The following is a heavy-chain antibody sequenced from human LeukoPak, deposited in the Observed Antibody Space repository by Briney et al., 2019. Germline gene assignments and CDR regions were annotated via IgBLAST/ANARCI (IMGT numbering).Heavy chain of an antibody. V-gene: IGHV1-18*01. CDR1: GYTFTSYG. Sequence: GASVKVSCKASGYTFTSYGISWVRQAPGQGLEWMGWISAYNGNTNYAQKLQGRVTTTTDTSTSTAYMELRSLRSDDTAVYYCARDFNYYDSSGYFDYWGQGTLVTVSS. CDR3: ARDFNYYDSSGYFDY. CDR2: ISAYNGNT. J-gene: IGHJ4*02. D-gene: IGHD3-22*01.